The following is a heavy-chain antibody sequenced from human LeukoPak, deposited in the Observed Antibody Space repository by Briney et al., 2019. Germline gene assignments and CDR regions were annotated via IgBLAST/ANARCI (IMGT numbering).Heavy chain of an antibody. CDR3: ARDRGSYYYDSSGYFDY. J-gene: IGHJ4*02. Sequence: SQTLSLTCTVSGGSISSGGYYWSWIRQHPGKGLEWIGYIYYSGSTYYNPSLKSRVTISVDTSKNQFSLKLSSVTAADTAVYYCARDRGSYYYDSSGYFDYWGQGTLVTVSS. CDR1: GGSISSGGYY. CDR2: IYYSGST. D-gene: IGHD3-22*01. V-gene: IGHV4-31*03.